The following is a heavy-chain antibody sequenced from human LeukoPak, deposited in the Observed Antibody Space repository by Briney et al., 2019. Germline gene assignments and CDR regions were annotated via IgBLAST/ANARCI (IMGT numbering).Heavy chain of an antibody. D-gene: IGHD6-13*01. V-gene: IGHV3-21*04. CDR3: AKDRGSWFALFDS. CDR2: ITTSSTYT. CDR1: GFCFGSYN. J-gene: IGHJ4*02. Sequence: PGGSLRLSCEASGFCFGSYNMDWVRQTPGKGLEWISSITTSSTYTFYADSVKGRFTISRDNSKSTLFLHMNSLRAEDTAVYYCAKDRGSWFALFDSWGQGTLVTVSS.